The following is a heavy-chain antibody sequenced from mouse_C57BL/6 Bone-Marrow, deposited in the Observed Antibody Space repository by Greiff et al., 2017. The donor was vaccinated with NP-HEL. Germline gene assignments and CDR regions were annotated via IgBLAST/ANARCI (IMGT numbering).Heavy chain of an antibody. Sequence: QVQLKESGAELVRPGASVKMSCKASGYSFTSYNMHWVKQTPRQGLEWIGAIYPGNGATSYNEQFKGKATLTVTKSSRTAYMQLSSLTYEDAAVYFCAVWYFEVWGTGTTVTVSS. J-gene: IGHJ1*03. CDR2: IYPGNGAT. CDR1: GYSFTSYN. CDR3: AVWYFEV. V-gene: IGHV1-12*01.